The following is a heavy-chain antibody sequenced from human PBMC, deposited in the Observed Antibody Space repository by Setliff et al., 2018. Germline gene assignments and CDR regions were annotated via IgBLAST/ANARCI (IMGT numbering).Heavy chain of an antibody. D-gene: IGHD6-6*01. J-gene: IGHJ4*02. V-gene: IGHV4-34*01. CDR2: INHSGTT. CDR3: ARGRIAERPEAIDY. Sequence: SLTCAAYGGMFSDYHWTWIRQPPGKGLEWIGEINHSGTTNYHPSLKSRLTMSVDTSRNQFSLNLGSVTAADTGVYYCARGRIAERPEAIDYWGQGTPVTVSS. CDR1: GGMFSDYH.